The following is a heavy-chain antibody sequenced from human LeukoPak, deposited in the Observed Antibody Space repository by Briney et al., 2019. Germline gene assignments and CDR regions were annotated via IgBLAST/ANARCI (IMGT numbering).Heavy chain of an antibody. CDR3: ATYDSSGYYSEYFQH. D-gene: IGHD3-22*01. Sequence: GGSLRLSCAASGFTFSSYAMSWVRQAPGKGLEWVSAISGSGGSTYYADSVKGRFTISRDNSKNTLYLQMNSLRAEDTAVYYCATYDSSGYYSEYFQHWGQGTLVTVSS. CDR1: GFTFSSYA. J-gene: IGHJ1*01. CDR2: ISGSGGST. V-gene: IGHV3-23*01.